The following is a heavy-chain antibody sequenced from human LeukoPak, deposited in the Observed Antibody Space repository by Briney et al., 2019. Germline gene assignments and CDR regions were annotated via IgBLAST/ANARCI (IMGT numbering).Heavy chain of an antibody. D-gene: IGHD6-13*01. CDR3: ARSIAAAGTDLFDY. CDR1: GGSISSGSYS. J-gene: IGHJ4*02. V-gene: IGHV4-30-2*01. Sequence: SETLSLTCTVSGGSISSGSYSWSWIRQPPGKGLEWIGYIYHSGSTYYNPSLKSRVTISVDRSKNQFSLKLSSVTAADTAVYYCARSIAAAGTDLFDYWGQGTLVTVSS. CDR2: IYHSGST.